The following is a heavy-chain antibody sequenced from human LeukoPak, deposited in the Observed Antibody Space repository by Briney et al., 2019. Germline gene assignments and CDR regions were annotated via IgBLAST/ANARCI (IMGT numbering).Heavy chain of an antibody. D-gene: IGHD1-26*01. Sequence: ASVKVSCKASGYTFTSYYMHWVRQAPGQGLEWMGIINPSGGSTSYAQKLQGRVTMTRDMSTSTVYMELSSLRSEDTAVYYCARASGSWEPPMPMRYWGQGTLVTVSS. J-gene: IGHJ4*02. CDR2: INPSGGST. CDR3: ARASGSWEPPMPMRY. CDR1: GYTFTSYY. V-gene: IGHV1-46*01.